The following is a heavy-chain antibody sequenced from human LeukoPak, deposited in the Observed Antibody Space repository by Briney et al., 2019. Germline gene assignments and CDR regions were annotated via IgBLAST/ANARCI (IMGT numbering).Heavy chain of an antibody. Sequence: GASVNVSCKASVYTFRSYGISWVRQAPGQGLEWMGWIGAYSGNTNHAQKLKGRGTMATDTPTSTAYVELRSLRSDDTAVYYCARARYGSGSYDDAFDMWGQGTMVSVSS. CDR1: VYTFRSYG. J-gene: IGHJ3*02. D-gene: IGHD3-10*01. CDR2: IGAYSGNT. CDR3: ARARYGSGSYDDAFDM. V-gene: IGHV1-18*01.